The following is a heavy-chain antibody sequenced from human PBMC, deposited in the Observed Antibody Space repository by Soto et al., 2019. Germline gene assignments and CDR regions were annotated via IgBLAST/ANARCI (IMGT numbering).Heavy chain of an antibody. V-gene: IGHV4-38-2*01. CDR3: ARGGPYSSSLYYFDY. D-gene: IGHD6-13*01. Sequence: PSETLSLTCAVSESSISRGFYWGWIRQPPGKGLEWIGSTYHSGSAYYDPSLKSRVTISVDMSRNQFSLKLSSVTAADTAVYFCARGGPYSSSLYYFDYWGQGTLVTVSS. J-gene: IGHJ4*02. CDR2: TYHSGSA. CDR1: ESSISRGFY.